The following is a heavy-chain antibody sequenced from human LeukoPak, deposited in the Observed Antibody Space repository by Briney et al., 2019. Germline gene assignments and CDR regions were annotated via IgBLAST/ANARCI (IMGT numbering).Heavy chain of an antibody. D-gene: IGHD5-18*01. CDR1: GFTFSSYW. CDR3: ARVQAYSYGY. CDR2: IDSDGSNT. J-gene: IGHJ4*02. V-gene: IGHV3-74*01. Sequence: GVPLRLSCAASGFTFSSYWMHWLRPARGKGLVWVSRIDSDGSNTIYADSVNARFTISRNNAKNTQYLQMNSLRAEDTAVYYGARVQAYSYGYWGQGTLVTVSS.